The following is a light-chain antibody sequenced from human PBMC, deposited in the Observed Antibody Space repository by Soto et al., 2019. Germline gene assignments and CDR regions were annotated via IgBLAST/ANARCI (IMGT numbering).Light chain of an antibody. CDR1: RNDVGDYKY. V-gene: IGLV2-14*01. J-gene: IGLJ1*01. CDR2: EVS. Sequence: QAVVTQPASVSGSPGQSITISCTGTRNDVGDYKYVSWYQQHPGKAPKLILYEVSNRPSGVSSRFSGSKSGNTASLTISGLQPEDEADYYCSSYTVPSPYVFGTGTKLTVL. CDR3: SSYTVPSPYV.